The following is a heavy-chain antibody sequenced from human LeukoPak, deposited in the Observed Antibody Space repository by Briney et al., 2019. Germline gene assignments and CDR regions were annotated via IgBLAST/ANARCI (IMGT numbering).Heavy chain of an antibody. Sequence: GGSLRLSCAASGFTFSNYAMSWVRQAPGKGLEWVSSISNSGGSTYHADSVKGRFTISRDNSRNTLYLQRNSLRAEDTAVYYCAKYHGGTYSSGPVYFDYWGQGTLVTVSS. CDR2: ISNSGGST. V-gene: IGHV3-23*01. CDR1: GFTFSNYA. J-gene: IGHJ4*02. D-gene: IGHD6-19*01. CDR3: AKYHGGTYSSGPVYFDY.